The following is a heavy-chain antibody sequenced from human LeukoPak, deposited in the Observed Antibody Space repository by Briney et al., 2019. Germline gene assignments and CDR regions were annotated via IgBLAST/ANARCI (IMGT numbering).Heavy chain of an antibody. V-gene: IGHV4-34*01. CDR2: INHSGST. Sequence: SETLSLTCAVYGGSFSGYYWSWIRQPPGKGLEGIGEINHSGSTNYNPSLKSRVTISVDTSKNQFSLKLSSVTAADTAVYYCARALTSLPGINWFDPWGQGTLVTVSS. CDR3: ARALTSLPGINWFDP. J-gene: IGHJ5*02. CDR1: GGSFSGYY. D-gene: IGHD7-27*01.